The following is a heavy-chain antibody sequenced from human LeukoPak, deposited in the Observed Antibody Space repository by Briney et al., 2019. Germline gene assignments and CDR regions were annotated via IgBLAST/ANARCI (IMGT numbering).Heavy chain of an antibody. CDR2: INPSGGST. J-gene: IGHJ6*02. D-gene: IGHD3-10*01. CDR1: GYTFTSYY. CDR3: ARDLPLWFGESFSPYYYYYGMDV. V-gene: IGHV1-46*01. Sequence: ASVKVSCKASGYTFTSYYMHWVRPAPGQGLEWMGIINPSGGSTSYAQKFQGRVTMTRDTSTSTVYMELSSLRSEDTAVYYCARDLPLWFGESFSPYYYYYGMDVWGQGTTVTVSS.